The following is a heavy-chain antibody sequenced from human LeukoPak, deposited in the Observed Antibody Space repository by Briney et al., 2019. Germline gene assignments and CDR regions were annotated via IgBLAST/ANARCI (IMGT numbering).Heavy chain of an antibody. D-gene: IGHD6-19*01. CDR2: IYYSGST. CDR1: GGSISSYY. J-gene: IGHJ4*02. V-gene: IGHV4-59*01. CDR3: ARDRSSSY. Sequence: SETLSLTCTVSGGSISSYYWSWTRQPSGKGLECIGYIYYSGSTNYNPSLKSRVTISVDTSKNQFSLKLSSVTAADTAVYYCARDRSSSYWGQGTLVTVSS.